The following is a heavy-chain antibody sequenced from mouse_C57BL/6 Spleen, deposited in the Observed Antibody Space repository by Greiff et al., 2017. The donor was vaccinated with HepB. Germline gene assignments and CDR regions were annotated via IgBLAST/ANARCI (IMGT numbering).Heavy chain of an antibody. V-gene: IGHV1-64*01. D-gene: IGHD2-5*01. CDR1: GYTFTSYW. J-gene: IGHJ3*01. CDR2: IHPNSGST. Sequence: VQLQQPGAELVKPGASVKLSCKASGYTFTSYWMHWVKQRPGQGLEWIGMIHPNSGSTNYNEKFKSKATLTVDKSSSTAYMQLSSLTSEDSAVYYCAMEAYYSNYGFAYWGQGTLVTVSA. CDR3: AMEAYYSNYGFAY.